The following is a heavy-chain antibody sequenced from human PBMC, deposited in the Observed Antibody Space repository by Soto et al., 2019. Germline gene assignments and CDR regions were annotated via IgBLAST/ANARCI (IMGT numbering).Heavy chain of an antibody. V-gene: IGHV3-49*03. CDR3: TRVRGLSSSWPGGLPHYYYYYYMDV. J-gene: IGHJ6*03. CDR2: IRSKAYGGTT. D-gene: IGHD6-13*01. CDR1: GFTFGDYA. Sequence: GGSLRLSCTASGFTFGDYAMSWFRQAPGKGLEWVGFIRSKAYGGTTEYAASVKGRFTISRDDSKSIAYLQMNSLKTEDTAVYYCTRVRGLSSSWPGGLPHYYYYYYMDVWGKGTTVTVSS.